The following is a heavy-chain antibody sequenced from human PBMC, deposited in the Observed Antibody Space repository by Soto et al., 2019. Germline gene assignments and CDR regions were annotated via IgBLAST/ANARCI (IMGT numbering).Heavy chain of an antibody. CDR3: ARGSYYDYYGMDV. J-gene: IGHJ6*02. CDR1: GGSISSGGSY. V-gene: IGHV4-31*03. CDR2: IYYSGST. Sequence: PSETLSLTCTVSGGSISSGGSYWSWIRQHPGKGLEWIGYIYYSGSTYYNPSLKSRVTISVDTAKNQFSLKLSSVTAADTAVYYCARGSYYDYYGMDVWGQGTTVTVSS.